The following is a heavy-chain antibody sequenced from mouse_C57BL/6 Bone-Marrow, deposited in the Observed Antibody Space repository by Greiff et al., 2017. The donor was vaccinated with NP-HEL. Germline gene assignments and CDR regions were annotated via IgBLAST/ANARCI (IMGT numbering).Heavy chain of an antibody. J-gene: IGHJ2*01. CDR2: INPGSGGT. V-gene: IGHV1-54*01. CDR1: GYAFTNYL. Sequence: QVQPKESGAELVRPGTSVKVSCKASGYAFTNYLIEWVKQRPGQGLEWIGVINPGSGGTNYNEKFKGKATLTADKSSSTAYMQLSSLTSEDSAVYFCARRSNYEVDYWGQGTTLTVSS. CDR3: ARRSNYEVDY. D-gene: IGHD2-5*01.